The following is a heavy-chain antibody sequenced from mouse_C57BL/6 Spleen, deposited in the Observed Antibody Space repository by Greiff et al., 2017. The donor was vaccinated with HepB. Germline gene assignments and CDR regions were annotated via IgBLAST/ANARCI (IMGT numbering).Heavy chain of an antibody. CDR3: ARLSTMVTTYYAMDY. Sequence: QVQLKQSGPELVKPGASVKISCKASGYAFSSSWMNWVKQRPGKGLEWIGRIYPGDGDTNYNGKFKGKATLTADKSSSTAYMQLSSLTSEDSAVYFCARLSTMVTTYYAMDYWGQGTSVTVSS. D-gene: IGHD2-2*01. J-gene: IGHJ4*01. CDR2: IYPGDGDT. CDR1: GYAFSSSW. V-gene: IGHV1-82*01.